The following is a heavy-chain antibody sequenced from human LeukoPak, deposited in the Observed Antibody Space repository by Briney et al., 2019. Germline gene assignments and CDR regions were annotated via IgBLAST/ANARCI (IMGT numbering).Heavy chain of an antibody. CDR1: GGSVSSGDYY. CDR3: AREIGRIGVVVIAWYFDL. CDR2: VYHSGET. Sequence: SQTLSLTCTVSGGSVSSGDYYWSWIRQPPGKGLEWIGSVYHSGETYYNPSLKSRVIISVDTSKNQFSLKLSSVTAADTAVYYCAREIGRIGVVVIAWYFDLWGRGTLVTVSS. D-gene: IGHD3-22*01. V-gene: IGHV4-30-2*01. J-gene: IGHJ2*01.